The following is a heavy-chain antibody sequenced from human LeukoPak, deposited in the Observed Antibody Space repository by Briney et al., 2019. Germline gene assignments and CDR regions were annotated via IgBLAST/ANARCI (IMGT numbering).Heavy chain of an antibody. CDR3: ARGALQIEFDY. V-gene: IGHV3-7*01. Sequence: PGGSLRLSCAASGFTFSSYSMNWVRQAPGKGLEWVANIKQDGSQKYYVDSVKGRFSISRDNAKNSLYLQMNSLRAEDTAVYYCARGALQIEFDYWGQGTLVTVSS. J-gene: IGHJ4*02. CDR1: GFTFSSYS. CDR2: IKQDGSQK.